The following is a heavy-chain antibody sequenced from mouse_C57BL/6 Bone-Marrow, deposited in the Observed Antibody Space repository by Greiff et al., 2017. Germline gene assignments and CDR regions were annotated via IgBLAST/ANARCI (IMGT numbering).Heavy chain of an antibody. Sequence: QVQLKQSGPGLVQPSQSLSITCTVSGFSLTSYGVHWVRQSPGKGLEWLGGICRGGSTDYNAAFVSRLSITKDNSKSQVVFKMNSLQADDAAKYCCATLVATPWFAYWVRGTRVTVTA. V-gene: IGHV2-5*01. CDR3: ATLVATPWFAY. D-gene: IGHD1-1*01. CDR1: GFSLTSYG. CDR2: ICRGGST. J-gene: IGHJ3*01.